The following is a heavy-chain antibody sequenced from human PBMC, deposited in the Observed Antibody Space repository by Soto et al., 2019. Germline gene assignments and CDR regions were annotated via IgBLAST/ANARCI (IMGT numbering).Heavy chain of an antibody. D-gene: IGHD3-9*01. V-gene: IGHV3-21*01. CDR1: GFTFSSYS. J-gene: IGHJ3*02. Sequence: GGSLRLSCAASGFTFSSYSMNWVRQAPGKGLEWVSSISSSSSYIYYADSVKGRFTISRDNAKNSLYLQMNSLGAEDTAVYYCARDLGRYFDWIHDAFDIWGQGTMVTVSS. CDR3: ARDLGRYFDWIHDAFDI. CDR2: ISSSSSYI.